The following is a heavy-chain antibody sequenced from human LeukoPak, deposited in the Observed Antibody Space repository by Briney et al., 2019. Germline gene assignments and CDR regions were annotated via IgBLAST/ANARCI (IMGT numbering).Heavy chain of an antibody. CDR1: GFTFSSYA. Sequence: GGSLRLSCAASGFTFSSYAMSWVRQAPGKGLEWVSAISGSGGSTYYADSVKGRFTISRDNSKNTLYLQMNSLRAEDTALYYCAKDIRAAGVFDYWGQGTLVTVSS. CDR2: ISGSGGST. D-gene: IGHD6-13*01. J-gene: IGHJ4*02. CDR3: AKDIRAAGVFDY. V-gene: IGHV3-23*01.